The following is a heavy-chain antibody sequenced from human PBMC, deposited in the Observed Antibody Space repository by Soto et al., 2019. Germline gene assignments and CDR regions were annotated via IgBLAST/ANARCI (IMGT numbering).Heavy chain of an antibody. CDR3: ASHYDMWSGYLSPVDY. J-gene: IGHJ4*02. CDR1: GYTFSDYY. V-gene: IGHV3-11*01. D-gene: IGHD3-3*01. CDR2: IDTSGTKI. Sequence: PGGSLRLSCAASGYTFSDYYMSWIRQAPGNGLEWISYIDTSGTKIYYADSVKGRFTITRDNAKNSLYLEMNSLRDEDTAVYYCASHYDMWSGYLSPVDYWGQGTLVTVSS.